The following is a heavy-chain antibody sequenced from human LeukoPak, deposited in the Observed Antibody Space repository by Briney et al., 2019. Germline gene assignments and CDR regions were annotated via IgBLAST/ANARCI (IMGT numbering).Heavy chain of an antibody. V-gene: IGHV3-49*04. CDR2: IRSKAYGGTT. Sequence: GGSLRLSCTASGFTFGDYAMSWVRQAPGKGLEWVGFIRSKAYGGTTEYAASVKGRFTISRDDSKSIAYLQMNSLKTEDTAVNYWSLKYYYVWGNYRQGAFDIWGQGTMVTVSS. J-gene: IGHJ3*02. CDR1: GFTFGDYA. CDR3: SLKYYYVWGNYRQGAFDI. D-gene: IGHD3-16*02.